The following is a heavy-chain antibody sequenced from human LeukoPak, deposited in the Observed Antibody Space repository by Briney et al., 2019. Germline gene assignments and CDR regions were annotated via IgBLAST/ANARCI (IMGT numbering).Heavy chain of an antibody. Sequence: GGSLRLSCAASGFTFSDFWMYWVRQAPGKGLVWISNINEDGTTAYADSVKGRFTISRDNTKNTLYLQMNSLRAEDTAVYYCARVRGGNWGQGTLVTVSS. CDR1: GFTFSDFW. J-gene: IGHJ4*02. V-gene: IGHV3-74*01. CDR3: ARVRGGN. D-gene: IGHD3-16*01. CDR2: INEDGTT.